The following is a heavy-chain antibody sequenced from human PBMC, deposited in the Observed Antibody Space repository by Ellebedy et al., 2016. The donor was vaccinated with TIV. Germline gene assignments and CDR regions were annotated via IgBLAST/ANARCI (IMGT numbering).Heavy chain of an antibody. V-gene: IGHV3-48*04. CDR3: ARDLRDYGGINIFDY. J-gene: IGHJ4*02. CDR2: ISSRSSTI. CDR1: GFSVNSYS. Sequence: GGSLRLSCAASGFSVNSYSMNWVRQAPGKGLEWVSYISSRSSTIYYADSVKGRFTISRDNAKNSLYLQMNSLRAEDTAVYYCARDLRDYGGINIFDYWGQGTLVTVSS. D-gene: IGHD4-23*01.